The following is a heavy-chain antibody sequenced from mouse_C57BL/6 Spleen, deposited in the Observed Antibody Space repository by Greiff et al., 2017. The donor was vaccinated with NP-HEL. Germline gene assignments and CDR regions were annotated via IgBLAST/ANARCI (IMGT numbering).Heavy chain of an antibody. CDR3: ARGGYSPYAMDY. D-gene: IGHD2-12*01. CDR1: GFSLTSYG. CDR2: IWSGGST. Sequence: VQLQQSGPGLVQPSQSLSITCTVSGFSLTSYGVHWVRQSPGKGLDWLGVIWSGGSTDYNAAFISRLSISKDNSTSQVFFKMNSLQADDTAIYYCARGGYSPYAMDYWGQGTSVTVSS. V-gene: IGHV2-2*01. J-gene: IGHJ4*01.